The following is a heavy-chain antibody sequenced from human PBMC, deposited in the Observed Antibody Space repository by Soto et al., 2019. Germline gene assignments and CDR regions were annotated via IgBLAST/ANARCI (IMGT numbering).Heavy chain of an antibody. Sequence: SLRLSCASSVFTFTRYSINWFRHAPGKGLEWVSSISSTTNYIYYVDSMKGRFTISRDNAKNSLYLEMNSLRAEDTAVHYCARESEDLTSNFDYWGQGTLVTVSS. CDR1: VFTFTRYS. J-gene: IGHJ4*02. V-gene: IGHV3-21*06. CDR2: ISSTTNYI. CDR3: ARESEDLTSNFDY.